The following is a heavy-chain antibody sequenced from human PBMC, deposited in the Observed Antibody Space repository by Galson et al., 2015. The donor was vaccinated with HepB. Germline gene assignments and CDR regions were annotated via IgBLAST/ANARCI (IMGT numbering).Heavy chain of an antibody. V-gene: IGHV1-18*01. CDR2: ITAYNGNT. CDR1: GYTLSTYA. CDR3: ARVGLTYYYFDY. D-gene: IGHD3/OR15-3a*01. Sequence: SVKVSCKASGYTLSTYAIHWVRQAPGQGLEWLGLITAYNGNTKFAQSLQGRVTMTTDTSTSTAYMELKSLRPDDTALYYCARVGLTYYYFDYWGQGTLVTVSS. J-gene: IGHJ4*02.